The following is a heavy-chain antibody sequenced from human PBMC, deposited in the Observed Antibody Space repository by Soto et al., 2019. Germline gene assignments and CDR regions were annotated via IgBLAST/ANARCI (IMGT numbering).Heavy chain of an antibody. CDR2: IMPVFPTP. J-gene: IGHJ6*02. CDR3: ARDKDRQQLGGNYDDLLDV. CDR1: GGTFSTSA. D-gene: IGHD1-7*01. V-gene: IGHV1-69*12. Sequence: QVQLVQSGAEVKKPGSSVKVSCKSSGGTFSTSAISWVRQAPGQGLEWVGGIMPVFPTPDYAQKFQGRVTITADESTTTTYRELTGLRPDDTAVYYCARDKDRQQLGGNYDDLLDVWGQGTAITVSS.